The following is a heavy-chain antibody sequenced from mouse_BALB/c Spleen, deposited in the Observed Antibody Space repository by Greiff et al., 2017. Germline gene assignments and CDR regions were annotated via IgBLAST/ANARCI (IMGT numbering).Heavy chain of an antibody. V-gene: IGHV5-9-3*01. D-gene: IGHD2-4*01. CDR3: ARHEDYDVRVWFAY. J-gene: IGHJ3*01. CDR2: ISSGGSYT. Sequence: EVQGVESGGGLVKPGGSLKLSCAASGFTFSSYAMSWVRQTPEKRLEWVATISSGGSYTYYPDSVKGRFTISRDNAKNTLYLQMSSLRSEDTAMYYCARHEDYDVRVWFAYWGQGTLVTVSA. CDR1: GFTFSSYA.